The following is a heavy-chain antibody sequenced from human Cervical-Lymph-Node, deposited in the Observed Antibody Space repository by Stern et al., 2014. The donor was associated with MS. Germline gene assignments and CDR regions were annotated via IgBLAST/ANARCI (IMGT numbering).Heavy chain of an antibody. J-gene: IGHJ4*02. CDR2: ISAYNGNT. Sequence: QVQLVQSGNEVKKPGASVKVSCEASGYTFTSYGLSWVRQAPGQGLELMGWISAYNGNTNYDQKFQDRVTMTTDTSTSTVYMELRNLRSDDAALYYCARAAGILDFWGQGTLVTVSS. D-gene: IGHD1-1*01. V-gene: IGHV1-18*01. CDR3: ARAAGILDF. CDR1: GYTFTSYG.